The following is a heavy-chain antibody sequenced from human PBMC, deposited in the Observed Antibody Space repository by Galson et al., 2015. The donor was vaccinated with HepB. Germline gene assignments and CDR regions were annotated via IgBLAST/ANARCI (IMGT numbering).Heavy chain of an antibody. CDR3: ARGGIIMIRGVRSAAAFDI. CDR1: GGSISSSSYY. CDR2: MYYSGST. V-gene: IGHV4-39*07. J-gene: IGHJ3*02. D-gene: IGHD3-10*01. Sequence: LSLTCTVSGGSISSSSYYWGWIRQPPGKGLEWIGSMYYSGSTHYNPSLKSRVTISIDTSKNQFSLKLSSVTAADTAVYYCARGGIIMIRGVRSAAAFDIWGQGTMVTVSS.